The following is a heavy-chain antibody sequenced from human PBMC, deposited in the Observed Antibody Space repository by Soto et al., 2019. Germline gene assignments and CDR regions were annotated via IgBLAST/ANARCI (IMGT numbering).Heavy chain of an antibody. CDR2: ISYDGSNK. Sequence: GGSLRLSCAASGFTFSSYGMHWVRQAPGKGLEWVAVISYDGSNKYYADSVKGRFTISRDNSKNTLYLQVNSLRAEDTAVYYCAKEDRGEGYYYYYGMDVWGQGXTVTVSS. CDR1: GFTFSSYG. D-gene: IGHD3-10*01. V-gene: IGHV3-30*18. CDR3: AKEDRGEGYYYYYGMDV. J-gene: IGHJ6*02.